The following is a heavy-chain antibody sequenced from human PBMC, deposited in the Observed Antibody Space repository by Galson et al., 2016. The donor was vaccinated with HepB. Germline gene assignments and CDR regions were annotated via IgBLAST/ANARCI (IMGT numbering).Heavy chain of an antibody. J-gene: IGHJ5*02. CDR3: ARIRRRLVGSWFDP. CDR1: GFSLSSTATG. Sequence: PALVKPTQTLTLTCTFSGFSLSSTATGVGWIRQPPGKALEWLALIDWDDDKYYSTSLKTRLTISKDTSKNQVVLTMTNIDPVDTATDYCARIRRRLVGSWFDPWGQGTLVTFSS. CDR2: IDWDDDK. V-gene: IGHV2-70*01.